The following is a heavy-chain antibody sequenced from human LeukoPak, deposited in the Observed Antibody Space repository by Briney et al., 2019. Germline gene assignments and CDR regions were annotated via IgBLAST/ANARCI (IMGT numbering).Heavy chain of an antibody. V-gene: IGHV4-59*01. Sequence: SETLSLTCTVSGGSISSYYWSWIRQPPGKGLEWIGYIYYSGSTNYNPSLKSRVTISVDTSKNQFSLKLSSVTAADTAVYYCASLAARRAFDYWGQGTLATVSS. CDR1: GGSISSYY. CDR2: IYYSGST. CDR3: ASLAARRAFDY. J-gene: IGHJ4*02. D-gene: IGHD6-6*01.